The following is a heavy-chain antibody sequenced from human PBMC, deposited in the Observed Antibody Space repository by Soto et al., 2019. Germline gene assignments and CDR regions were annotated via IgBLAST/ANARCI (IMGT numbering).Heavy chain of an antibody. CDR2: INPNSGGT. V-gene: IGHV1-2*02. CDR1: GYTFIGYY. J-gene: IGHJ6*02. D-gene: IGHD1-1*01. CDR3: ARERSPVQLERSYYYYGMDV. Sequence: QVQLVQSGAEVKKPGASVKVSCKASGYTFIGYYMHWVRQAPGQGLEWMGWINPNSGGTNYAQKFQGRVTMTRDTSISTAYMELSRLRSDDTAVYYCARERSPVQLERSYYYYGMDVWGQGTTVTVSS.